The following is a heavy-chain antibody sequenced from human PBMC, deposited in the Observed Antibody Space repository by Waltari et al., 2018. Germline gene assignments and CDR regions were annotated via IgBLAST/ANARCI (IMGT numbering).Heavy chain of an antibody. J-gene: IGHJ4*02. CDR2: ISYDGSNK. CDR3: AKDYLPNWNQYYFDY. Sequence: QVQLVESGGGVVQPGRSLRLSCAASGFTFSSYGMHWVRQAPGKGLECVAVISYDGSNKNYADSVKGRFTISRDNSKNTLYLQMNSLRAEDTAVYYCAKDYLPNWNQYYFDYWGQGTLVTVSS. D-gene: IGHD1-1*01. V-gene: IGHV3-30*18. CDR1: GFTFSSYG.